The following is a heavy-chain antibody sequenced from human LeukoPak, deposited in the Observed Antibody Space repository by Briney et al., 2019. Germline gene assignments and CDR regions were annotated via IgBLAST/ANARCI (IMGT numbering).Heavy chain of an antibody. D-gene: IGHD5-24*01. Sequence: ASVKVSCKASGGTFSSYTISWVRQAPGQGLEWMGRIIPILGIANYAQKFQGRGTITADKSTSTAYMELSSLRSEDTAVYYCARGDGYNSNYWGQGILVTVSS. CDR1: GGTFSSYT. CDR3: ARGDGYNSNY. J-gene: IGHJ4*02. V-gene: IGHV1-69*02. CDR2: IIPILGIA.